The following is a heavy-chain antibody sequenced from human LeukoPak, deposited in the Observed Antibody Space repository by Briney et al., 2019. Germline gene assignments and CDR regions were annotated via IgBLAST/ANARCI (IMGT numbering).Heavy chain of an antibody. CDR2: ISGSGGST. Sequence: GGSLRLSCAASGFTFSSYGMSWVRQAPGKGLEWVSAISGSGGSTYYADSVKGRFTIPRDNAKNSLYLQMNSLRAEDTAVYYCARGPYASGTYGRRGWVHYMDVWGKGTTVTISS. D-gene: IGHD3-10*01. CDR3: ARGPYASGTYGRRGWVHYMDV. V-gene: IGHV3-23*01. CDR1: GFTFSSYG. J-gene: IGHJ6*03.